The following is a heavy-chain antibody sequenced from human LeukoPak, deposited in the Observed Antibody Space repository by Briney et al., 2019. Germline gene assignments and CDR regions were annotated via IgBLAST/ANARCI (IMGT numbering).Heavy chain of an antibody. J-gene: IGHJ4*02. D-gene: IGHD3-22*01. CDR1: GFIFSRHG. Sequence: GGSLRLSCAASGFIFSRHGMSWVRQAPGKGLEWVSGLSGSGGSTYYADSVKGRFTISRDNSKNTLYLQMNSLRAEDTALYYCAKGANYYNGSGYYNEYYCDSWGQGTLVTVSS. CDR2: LSGSGGST. V-gene: IGHV3-23*01. CDR3: AKGANYYNGSGYYNEYYCDS.